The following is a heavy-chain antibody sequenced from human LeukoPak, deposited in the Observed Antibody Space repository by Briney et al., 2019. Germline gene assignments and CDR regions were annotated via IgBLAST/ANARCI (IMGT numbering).Heavy chain of an antibody. CDR2: IIPILGIA. CDR3: AAGRGCSSTSCYLNFQH. V-gene: IGHV1-69*04. Sequence: ASVKVSCKASGGTFSSYAISWVRQAPGQGLEWMGRIIPILGIANYAQKFQGRVTITADKSTSTAYMELSSLRSEDTAVYYCAAGRGCSSTSCYLNFQHWGQGTLVTVSS. CDR1: GGTFSSYA. J-gene: IGHJ1*01. D-gene: IGHD2-2*01.